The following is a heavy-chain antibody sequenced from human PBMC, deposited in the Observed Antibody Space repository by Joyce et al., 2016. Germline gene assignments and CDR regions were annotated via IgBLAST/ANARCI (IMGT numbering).Heavy chain of an antibody. CDR1: GDSFTTGGYA. Sequence: QLLLQESGPGLVKTSQTLSLTFAVSGDSFTTGGYAWNWIRQPPGKGLEWIGDIYHSGNTHFTPSLQSRVTISLDRSKSQFSLKLSSVTAADTAVYYCARAPRGPGYFDSWGQGTLVTVSS. V-gene: IGHV4-30-2*01. J-gene: IGHJ4*02. CDR2: IYHSGNT. D-gene: IGHD3-10*01. CDR3: ARAPRGPGYFDS.